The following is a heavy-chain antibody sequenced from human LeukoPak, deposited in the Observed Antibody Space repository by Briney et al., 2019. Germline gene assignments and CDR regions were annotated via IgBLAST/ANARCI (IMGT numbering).Heavy chain of an antibody. Sequence: PSETLSLTCTVSGGSISTYYWSWIRQPPGKGLDWIGYIYYSGSSNYSPSLKSRVTISVDTSKNQFSLRLTSVTAADTAVYYCARVKRVLITTNDAFDIWGQGTMVTVSS. J-gene: IGHJ3*02. CDR3: ARVKRVLITTNDAFDI. V-gene: IGHV4-59*01. CDR2: IYYSGSS. CDR1: GGSISTYY. D-gene: IGHD3-22*01.